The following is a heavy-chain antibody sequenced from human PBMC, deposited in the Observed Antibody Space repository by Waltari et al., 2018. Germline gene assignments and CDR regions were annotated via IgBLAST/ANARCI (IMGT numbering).Heavy chain of an antibody. J-gene: IGHJ3*02. CDR1: GYIFTTYW. CDR3: AREQQLGGSGAFDI. V-gene: IGHV5-51*03. CDR2: IYPGDSDT. Sequence: EVQLVPSGAEVKKPGESLQSSCKCSGYIFTTYWIGWVRQMPGKGLEWMGIIYPGDSDTKYSPSFQGQVTISVDKSISTAYLQWSSLKASDTAMYYCAREQQLGGSGAFDIWGQGTMVTVSS. D-gene: IGHD6-13*01.